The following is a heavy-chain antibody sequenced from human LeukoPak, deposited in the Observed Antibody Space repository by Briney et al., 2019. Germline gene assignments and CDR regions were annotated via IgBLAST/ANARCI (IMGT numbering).Heavy chain of an antibody. CDR3: ARSSMPSRYFDL. CDR1: GGSIGSYY. CDR2: IYYSGST. D-gene: IGHD2/OR15-2a*01. Sequence: SEALSLACTVSGGSIGSYYWSWIRQPPGKGLEWIGYIYYSGSTNYNPSLKSRVTISVDKSKNQFSLKLNSVTAADTAVYYCARSSMPSRYFDLWGRGTLVTVSS. J-gene: IGHJ2*01. V-gene: IGHV4-59*01.